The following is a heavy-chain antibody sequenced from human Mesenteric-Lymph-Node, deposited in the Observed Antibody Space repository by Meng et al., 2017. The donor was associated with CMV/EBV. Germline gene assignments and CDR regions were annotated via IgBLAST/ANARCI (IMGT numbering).Heavy chain of an antibody. V-gene: IGHV3-7*01. Sequence: GESLKISCAASGFTFSSYWMSWVHPAPGKGLEWVANIKQDGSEKYYVDSVKGRFTISRDNAKNSLYLQMNSLRAEDTAVYYCARGFIVAYLPDYWGQGTLVTVSS. CDR3: ARGFIVAYLPDY. J-gene: IGHJ4*02. CDR1: GFTFSSYW. CDR2: IKQDGSEK. D-gene: IGHD5-12*01.